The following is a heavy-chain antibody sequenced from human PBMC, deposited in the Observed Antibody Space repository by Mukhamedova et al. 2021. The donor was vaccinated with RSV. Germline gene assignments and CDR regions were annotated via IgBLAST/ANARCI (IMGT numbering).Heavy chain of an antibody. V-gene: IGHV3-23*01. CDR2: ITGSGGST. Sequence: GKGLEWVSSITGSGGSTYYADSVKDRFTISRDNSKNTLYLQMNSLRAEDTAIYYCVSDHGDLDAFDFWGQGTKVTVSS. D-gene: IGHD4-17*01. J-gene: IGHJ3*01. CDR3: VSDHGDLDAFDF.